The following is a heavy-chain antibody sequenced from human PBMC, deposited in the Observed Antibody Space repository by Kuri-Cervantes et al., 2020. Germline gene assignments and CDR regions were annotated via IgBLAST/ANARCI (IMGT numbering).Heavy chain of an antibody. Sequence: ASVKVSCKASGYTFTSYGISWVRQAPGQGLEWMGIINPNGDITHFAQQFQGRVTLTRDTPTNTVYMEVSSLRSEDTAVYYCARDRGRYNSSWANDYWGQGTLVTVSS. J-gene: IGHJ4*02. D-gene: IGHD6-13*01. CDR3: ARDRGRYNSSWANDY. CDR2: INPNGDIT. V-gene: IGHV1-46*01. CDR1: GYTFTSYG.